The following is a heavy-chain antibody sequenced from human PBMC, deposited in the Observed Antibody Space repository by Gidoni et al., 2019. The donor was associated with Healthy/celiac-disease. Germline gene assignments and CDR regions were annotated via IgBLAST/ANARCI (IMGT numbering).Heavy chain of an antibody. CDR2: IYYSGST. V-gene: IGHV4-59*01. D-gene: IGHD3-16*01. Sequence: QVQLQESGPGLVTPSETLSLPCTVSGGSISSYYWSWIRQPPGKGLEWIGYIYYSGSTNYNPSLKSRVTISVDTSKNQFSLKLSSVTAADTAVYYCARVGGGAANQQLDYWGQGTLVTVSS. CDR1: GGSISSYY. CDR3: ARVGGGAANQQLDY. J-gene: IGHJ4*02.